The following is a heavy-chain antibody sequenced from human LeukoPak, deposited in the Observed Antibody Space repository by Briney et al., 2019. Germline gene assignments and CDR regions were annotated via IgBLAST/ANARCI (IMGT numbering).Heavy chain of an antibody. Sequence: GGSLRLSCAASGFTFSSYNMNWVRQAPGKGLEWVSSTTSSSSYIYYADSVKGRFTISRDNAKNSLYLQMNSLRAEDTAVYYCARETATWLVRPDYYYMDVWGKGTTVTISS. CDR1: GFTFSSYN. J-gene: IGHJ6*03. D-gene: IGHD6-19*01. CDR2: TTSSSSYI. CDR3: ARETATWLVRPDYYYMDV. V-gene: IGHV3-21*01.